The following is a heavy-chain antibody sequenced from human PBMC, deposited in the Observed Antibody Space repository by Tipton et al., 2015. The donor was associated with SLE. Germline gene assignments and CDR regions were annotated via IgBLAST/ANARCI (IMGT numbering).Heavy chain of an antibody. CDR3: AKGSCGFGEAPGYYFDY. CDR2: ISWNSGSI. V-gene: IGHV3-9*01. Sequence: RSLRLSCAASGFTFDDYAMHWVRQAPGKGLEWVSGISWNSGSIGYADSVKGRFTISRDNAKNSLYLQMNSLRAEDTALYYCAKGSCGFGEAPGYYFDYWGQGTLVTVSS. D-gene: IGHD3-10*01. CDR1: GFTFDDYA. J-gene: IGHJ4*02.